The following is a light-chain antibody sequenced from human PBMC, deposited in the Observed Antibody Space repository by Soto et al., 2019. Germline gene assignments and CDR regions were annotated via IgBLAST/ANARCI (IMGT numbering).Light chain of an antibody. V-gene: IGKV1-8*01. CDR2: AAS. CDR1: HDISTY. J-gene: IGKJ2*01. CDR3: QQYYSYPYT. Sequence: ALRMTQSPSSFSTSTGDRVTITCRASHDISTYLAWFQRKPGKAPELLIYAASTLQSGVPSRFSGSGSGTDFTLTISCLQSEDFAAYYCQQYYSYPYTFGQGTKLEIK.